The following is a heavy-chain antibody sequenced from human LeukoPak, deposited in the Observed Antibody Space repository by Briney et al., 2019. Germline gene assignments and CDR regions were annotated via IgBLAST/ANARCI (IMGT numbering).Heavy chain of an antibody. Sequence: PSETLSLTCSVSGGSISSDRYYWSWIRQPAGKGLEWIGRIYAPGDTKYDPSLQSRVTISVDTSKNQFSLKLSSVTAADTAVYYCARRYSSSSGEYYYYYMDVWGKGTTVTVSS. D-gene: IGHD6-6*01. CDR3: ARRYSSSSGEYYYYYMDV. CDR1: GGSISSDRYY. CDR2: IYAPGDT. J-gene: IGHJ6*03. V-gene: IGHV4-61*02.